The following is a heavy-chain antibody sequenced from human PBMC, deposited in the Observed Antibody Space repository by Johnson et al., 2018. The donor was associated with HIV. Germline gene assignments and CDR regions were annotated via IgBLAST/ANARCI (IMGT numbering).Heavy chain of an antibody. V-gene: IGHV3-66*02. CDR1: GITVSSNY. CDR3: ATNTVVRGIIITYHSFDI. J-gene: IGHJ3*02. Sequence: VLLVESGGGLVQPGGSLRLSCAASGITVSSNYMSWVRQAPGKGLEWVSSIYSGGNTYHADAVKGRFTISRDNSKNTLYLQMNSLRADDTAVYYCATNTVVRGIIITYHSFDIWGQGTMVTVSS. D-gene: IGHD3-10*01. CDR2: IYSGGNT.